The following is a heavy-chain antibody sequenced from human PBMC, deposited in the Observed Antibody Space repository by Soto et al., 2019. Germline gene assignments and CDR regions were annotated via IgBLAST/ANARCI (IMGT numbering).Heavy chain of an antibody. CDR3: ARAPGYYGDFFDS. D-gene: IGHD4-17*01. J-gene: IGHJ4*02. V-gene: IGHV3-20*04. CDR1: GFPFDDYG. CDR2: INRDGGST. Sequence: GGSLRLSCAASGFPFDDYGMSWVRQAPGKGLEWVSGINRDGGSTGYADSVKGRFTISRDNAKNSLYLQMNSLRAEDTAFYYCARAPGYYGDFFDSWGQGTLVTVSS.